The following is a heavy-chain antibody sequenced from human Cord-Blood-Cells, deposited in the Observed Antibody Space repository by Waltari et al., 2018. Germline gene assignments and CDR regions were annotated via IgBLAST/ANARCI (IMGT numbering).Heavy chain of an antibody. CDR3: ARSGYCSSTSCYSDY. D-gene: IGHD2-2*01. CDR1: GYTFTGYY. V-gene: IGHV1-2*04. Sequence: QVQLVQSGAEVKKPGASVKVSCKASGYTFTGYYMHWVRQAPGQGLEWMGWINPNSGGTNDAQKFQGWVTMTRDSSISTAYMELSRLRSDDTAVYYCARSGYCSSTSCYSDYWGQGTLVTVSS. J-gene: IGHJ4*02. CDR2: INPNSGGT.